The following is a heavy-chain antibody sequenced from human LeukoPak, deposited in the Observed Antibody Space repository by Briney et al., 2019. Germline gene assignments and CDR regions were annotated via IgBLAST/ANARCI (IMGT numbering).Heavy chain of an antibody. CDR3: AREGTSGWSFFDY. J-gene: IGHJ4*02. V-gene: IGHV3-66*01. CDR1: GFTFSNNF. D-gene: IGHD6-19*01. CDR2: IYSGGRT. Sequence: GGSLRLSCAASGFTFSNNFMSWVRQAPGRGLEWVSVIYSGGRTNYADSVKGRFTISRDISKNLLYLQMNSLRAEDTAVYYCAREGTSGWSFFDYWGQGTLVTVSS.